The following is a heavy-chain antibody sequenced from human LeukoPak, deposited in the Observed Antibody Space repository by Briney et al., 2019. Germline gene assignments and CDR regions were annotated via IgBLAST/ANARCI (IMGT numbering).Heavy chain of an antibody. CDR3: ATIHEYYYDSSGYYY. Sequence: ASVKVSCKVSGYTLTELSMHWVRQAPGKGLEWMGGFDPEDGETIYAQKFQGRVTTTEDTSTDTAYMELSSLRSEDTAVYYCATIHEYYYDSSGYYYWGQGTLVTVSS. J-gene: IGHJ4*02. D-gene: IGHD3-22*01. V-gene: IGHV1-24*01. CDR1: GYTLTELS. CDR2: FDPEDGET.